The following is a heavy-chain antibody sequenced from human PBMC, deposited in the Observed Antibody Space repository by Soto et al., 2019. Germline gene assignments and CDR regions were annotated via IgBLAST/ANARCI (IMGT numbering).Heavy chain of an antibody. V-gene: IGHV4-39*07. CDR3: ARTYDGSGPNSGGYGFDI. J-gene: IGHJ3*02. D-gene: IGHD3-22*01. Sequence: SSETRSLTCTVSGGSISSSSYYWGWIRQPPGKGLEWIGSIYNSGSTNYNPSLKSRVTISVDTSKNQISLKLNSVTAADTAVYYCARTYDGSGPNSGGYGFDIWGQGTMVTVSS. CDR1: GGSISSSSYY. CDR2: IYNSGST.